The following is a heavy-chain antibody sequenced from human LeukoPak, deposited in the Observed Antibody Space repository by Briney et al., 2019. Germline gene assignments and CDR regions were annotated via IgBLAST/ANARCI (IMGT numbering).Heavy chain of an antibody. J-gene: IGHJ5*02. V-gene: IGHV1-18*01. CDR3: ARTYYDFWSGYSGVSSWFDP. CDR2: ISAYNGNT. CDR1: GYTFTSYG. Sequence: ASVKVSCKASGYTFTSYGISWVRQAPGQGLECMGWISAYNGNTNYAQKLQGRVTMTTDTSTSTAYMELRSLRSDDTAVYYCARTYYDFWSGYSGVSSWFDPWGQGTLVTVSS. D-gene: IGHD3-3*01.